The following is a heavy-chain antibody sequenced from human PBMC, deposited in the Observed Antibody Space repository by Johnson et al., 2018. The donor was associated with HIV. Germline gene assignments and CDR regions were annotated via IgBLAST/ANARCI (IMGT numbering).Heavy chain of an antibody. D-gene: IGHD3-22*01. CDR1: GFTFSSYW. CDR2: ISYDGSNK. V-gene: IGHV3-30*18. Sequence: QVQLVESGGGLVQPGGSLRLSCAASGFTFSSYWMHWVRQAPGKGLEWVAFISYDGSNKYYADSVKGRFTISRDNSKNTLYLQMNSLRAEDTAVYYCAKDLRQVVVNDVFDIWGQGTVVTVSS. J-gene: IGHJ3*02. CDR3: AKDLRQVVVNDVFDI.